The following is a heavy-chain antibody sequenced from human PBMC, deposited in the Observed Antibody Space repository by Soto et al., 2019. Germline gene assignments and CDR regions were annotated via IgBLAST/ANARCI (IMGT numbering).Heavy chain of an antibody. CDR3: ARDRGYSYGYPYFDY. D-gene: IGHD5-18*01. Sequence: VPLSVTCTVAGGSISGYYWSCIRKPPGKGLEWIGYIYYSGSTNYNPSLKSRVTISVDTSKNQFSLKLSSVTAADTAVYYCARDRGYSYGYPYFDYWGQGTLVTVSS. J-gene: IGHJ4*02. CDR2: IYYSGST. CDR1: GGSISGYY. V-gene: IGHV4-59*01.